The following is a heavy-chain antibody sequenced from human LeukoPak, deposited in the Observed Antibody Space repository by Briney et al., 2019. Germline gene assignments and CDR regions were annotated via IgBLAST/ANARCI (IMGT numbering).Heavy chain of an antibody. CDR2: ISSSSSYT. Sequence: GGSLRLSCAASGFTFSDYYMSWIRQAPGKGLEWVSYISSSSSYTNYADSVKGRFTISRDNAKNSLYLRMNSLRAEDTAVYYCARGGGQWLVFDYWGQGTLVTVSS. V-gene: IGHV3-11*05. J-gene: IGHJ4*02. D-gene: IGHD6-19*01. CDR3: ARGGGQWLVFDY. CDR1: GFTFSDYY.